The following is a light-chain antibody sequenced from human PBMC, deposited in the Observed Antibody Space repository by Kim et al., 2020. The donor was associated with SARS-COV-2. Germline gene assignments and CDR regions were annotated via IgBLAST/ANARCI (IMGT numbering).Light chain of an antibody. J-gene: IGKJ1*01. Sequence: EIGLTQSPGTLSLSPGERATLSCRASQSVNSNYLAWYQQKPGQAPRLLIYAASSRATGIPDRFSGSGSGTDFTLTISRLEAEDLAVYYCQQYGSSPITFGQGTKVDIK. CDR2: AAS. V-gene: IGKV3-20*01. CDR1: QSVNSNY. CDR3: QQYGSSPIT.